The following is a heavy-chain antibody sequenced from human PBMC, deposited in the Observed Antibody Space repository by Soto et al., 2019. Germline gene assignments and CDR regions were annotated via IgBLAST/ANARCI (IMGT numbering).Heavy chain of an antibody. J-gene: IGHJ5*02. Sequence: QLHLRESGPGLVKPSETLSLTCTVSGGSITSSSYYWGWIRQPPGKGLEWIGGIYYSGSTYYNPYLRGRVTISLDTSKNQFSLRLSSVTAADTAVYYCATQEVGGTYVYTFDPWGQGTLVTVSS. CDR1: GGSITSSSYY. V-gene: IGHV4-39*01. D-gene: IGHD1-26*01. CDR2: IYYSGST. CDR3: ATQEVGGTYVYTFDP.